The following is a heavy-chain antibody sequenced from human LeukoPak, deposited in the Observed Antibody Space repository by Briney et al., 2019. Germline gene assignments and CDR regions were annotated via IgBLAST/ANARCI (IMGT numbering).Heavy chain of an antibody. CDR3: ARVGQSIPPPGTLKY. D-gene: IGHD6-13*01. V-gene: IGHV3-30-3*01. Sequence: GGSLRLSCAASGFTFSSYAMHWVRQAPGKGLEWVAVISYDGSNKYYADSVKGRFTISRDNSKNTLYLQMNSLRAEDTAVYYCARVGQSIPPPGTLKYWGQGALVTVSS. CDR1: GFTFSSYA. J-gene: IGHJ4*02. CDR2: ISYDGSNK.